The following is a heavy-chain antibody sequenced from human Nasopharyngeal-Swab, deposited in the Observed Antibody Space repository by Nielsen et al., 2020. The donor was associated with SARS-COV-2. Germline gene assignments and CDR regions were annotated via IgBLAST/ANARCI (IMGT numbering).Heavy chain of an antibody. CDR3: AREDIVGANFDY. D-gene: IGHD1-26*01. J-gene: IGHJ4*02. CDR1: GYTFTDYY. V-gene: IGHV1-2*02. Sequence: ASVKVSCKTSGYTFTDYYIHWVRQVPGQGLEWVGCINPYSGDTKYAQKFQGRVTVTRDTSRSTAYIELSRLRSDDTAVYYCAREDIVGANFDYWGQGTLVTVSS. CDR2: INPYSGDT.